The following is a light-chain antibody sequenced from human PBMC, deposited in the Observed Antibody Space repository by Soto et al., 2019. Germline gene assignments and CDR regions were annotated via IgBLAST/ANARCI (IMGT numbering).Light chain of an antibody. CDR3: QSYDSSLNRV. CDR1: SSNIGANYD. Sequence: QSVLSQPPSVSGAPGQRITISCTGSSSNIGANYDVHWYRQVPGTAPKLLMSGDNNRPSGVADRFSGSKSGTSASLAITRLQAEYEADYYCQSYDSSLNRVFGPGTKLTVL. J-gene: IGLJ1*01. V-gene: IGLV1-40*01. CDR2: GDN.